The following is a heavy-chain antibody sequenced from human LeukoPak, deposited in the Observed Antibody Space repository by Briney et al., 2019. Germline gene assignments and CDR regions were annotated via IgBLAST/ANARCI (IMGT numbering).Heavy chain of an antibody. D-gene: IGHD6-13*01. V-gene: IGHV3-30*18. CDR2: ISYDGSNK. Sequence: PGRSLRLSCAASGFTFSSYGMHWVRQAPGKGLEWVAVISYDGSNKYYADSVKGRFTISRDNSKNTLYLQMNSLRAEDTAVYYCAKLRRGIAAAGIELDYWGQGTLVTVSS. CDR1: GFTFSSYG. CDR3: AKLRRGIAAAGIELDY. J-gene: IGHJ4*02.